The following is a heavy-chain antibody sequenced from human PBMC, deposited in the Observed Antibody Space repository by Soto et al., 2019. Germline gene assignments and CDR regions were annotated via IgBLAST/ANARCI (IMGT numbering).Heavy chain of an antibody. D-gene: IGHD6-19*01. V-gene: IGHV5-51*01. Sequence: GESLKISCQGSGYNFANYWIAWVRQMPGKGLEWMGVIYPGDSDTRYGPSFQGHVTISADRSINTAYLEWSSLKASDTAIYYCAGAHSNGWYQNFDFWGQGTLVTVSS. J-gene: IGHJ4*02. CDR2: IYPGDSDT. CDR3: AGAHSNGWYQNFDF. CDR1: GYNFANYW.